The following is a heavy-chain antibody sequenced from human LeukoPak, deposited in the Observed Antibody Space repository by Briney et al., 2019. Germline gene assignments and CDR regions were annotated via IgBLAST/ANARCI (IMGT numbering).Heavy chain of an antibody. V-gene: IGHV3-30*18. Sequence: GSLRLSCAASGFTFSSYGMHWVRQAPGKGLEWVAVISYDGSNKYYADSVKGRFTISRDNSKNTLYLQMNGLRAEDTAVYYCAKDPTPLANYFDYWGQGTLVTVSS. J-gene: IGHJ4*02. CDR3: AKDPTPLANYFDY. CDR2: ISYDGSNK. CDR1: GFTFSSYG. D-gene: IGHD3-16*01.